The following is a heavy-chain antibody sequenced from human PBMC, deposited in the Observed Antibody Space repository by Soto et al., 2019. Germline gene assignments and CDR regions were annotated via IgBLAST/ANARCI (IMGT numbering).Heavy chain of an antibody. D-gene: IGHD3-9*01. CDR1: GYTLTELS. V-gene: IGHV1-24*01. CDR2: FDPEDGET. Sequence: GASVKVSCKVSGYTLTELSMHWVRQAPGKGLEWMGGFDPEDGETIYAQKLQGRVTMTEDTSTDTANKELSSLRSENTAVYYCATNVLRYFDWFKNHYFDYWGQGTLVTVSS. CDR3: ATNVLRYFDWFKNHYFDY. J-gene: IGHJ4*02.